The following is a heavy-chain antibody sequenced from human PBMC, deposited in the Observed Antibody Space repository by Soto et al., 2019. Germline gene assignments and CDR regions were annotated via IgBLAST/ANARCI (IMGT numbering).Heavy chain of an antibody. CDR1: GGSISSSSYY. V-gene: IGHV4-39*01. CDR2: IYYSGST. J-gene: IGHJ5*02. CDR3: ARNDYDYVWGSYRYTRAPTGWFDP. Sequence: SETLSLTCTVSGGSISSSSYYWGWIRQPPGKGLEWIGSIYYSGSTYYNPSLKSRVTISVDTSKNQFSLKLSSVTAADTAVYYCARNDYDYVWGSYRYTRAPTGWFDPWGQGTLVTVSS. D-gene: IGHD3-16*02.